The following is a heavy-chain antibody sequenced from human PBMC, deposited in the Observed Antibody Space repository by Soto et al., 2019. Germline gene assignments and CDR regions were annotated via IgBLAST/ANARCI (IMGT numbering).Heavy chain of an antibody. CDR2: IYWDDDK. J-gene: IGHJ4*02. CDR3: AHRDSSGWVDY. V-gene: IGHV2-5*02. CDR1: GFSLSTRGVG. D-gene: IGHD6-19*01. Sequence: ITLKDTDPTLVKPTQTLTRTCTFSGFSLSTRGVGVGWIRQPPGKALEWLALIYWDDDKRYSPSLKSRLTITKDTSKNQVVLTMTNMDPVDTATYYCAHRDSSGWVDYWGQGTLVTVSS.